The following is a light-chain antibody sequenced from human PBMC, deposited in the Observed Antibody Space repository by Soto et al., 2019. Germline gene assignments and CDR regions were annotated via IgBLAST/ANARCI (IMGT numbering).Light chain of an antibody. Sequence: QSVLNQPASVSGSPGQSITISCTGTSSDVGNYNLVSWYQQHPGKAPKLMIYEVSKRPSGVSNRFSGSKSGNTASLTISGLQAEDEADYYCCSYAGSSFVVFGGGTKLTVL. V-gene: IGLV2-23*02. CDR2: EVS. J-gene: IGLJ2*01. CDR1: SSDVGNYNL. CDR3: CSYAGSSFVV.